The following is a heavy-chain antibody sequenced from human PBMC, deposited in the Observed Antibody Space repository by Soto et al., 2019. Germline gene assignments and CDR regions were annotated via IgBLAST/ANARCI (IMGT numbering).Heavy chain of an antibody. D-gene: IGHD3-22*01. CDR1: GFSLRNSRMG. Sequence: SGPTLVNPTETLTLTCTVSGFSLRNSRMGVSWIRQSPGKALEWLAHIFSNDEKSYSTSLKSRLTISKDTSKSQVVLRMTNMDPVDTATYYCARIPYDNTGFYSPSWGQGTLVTV. CDR2: IFSNDEK. J-gene: IGHJ5*02. V-gene: IGHV2-26*01. CDR3: ARIPYDNTGFYSPS.